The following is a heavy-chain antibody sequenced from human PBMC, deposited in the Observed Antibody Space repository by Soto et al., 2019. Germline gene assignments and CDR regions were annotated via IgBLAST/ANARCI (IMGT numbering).Heavy chain of an antibody. V-gene: IGHV3-7*01. CDR2: IKQDGSEK. CDR3: AKAFPGAPGYSSHWDSFSSGVDI. CDR1: GFIYSNYW. Sequence: GGSLRLSCAASGFIYSNYWMTWVRQAPGKGMEWVANIKQDGSEKYYVDSVKGRFTISRDNAQNSMYLQMHSLRAEDTDMYYCAKAFPGAPGYSSHWDSFSSGVDIWGRGTTVTGSS. J-gene: IGHJ6*02. D-gene: IGHD6-19*01.